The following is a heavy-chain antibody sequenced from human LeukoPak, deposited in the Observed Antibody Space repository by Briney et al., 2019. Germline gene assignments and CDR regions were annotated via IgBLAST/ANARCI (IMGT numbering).Heavy chain of an antibody. CDR1: GFTFDNYA. V-gene: IGHV3-43*02. CDR2: ISGDSGST. J-gene: IGHJ4*02. Sequence: PGGSLRLSCAASGFTFDNYAMHWVRQAPGKGLEWVSLISGDSGSTYYADSVKGRFTISRDNAKNSLYLQMNSLRAEETAVYLCASRESGSYLRWGQGTLVTVSS. CDR3: ASRESGSYLR. D-gene: IGHD1-26*01.